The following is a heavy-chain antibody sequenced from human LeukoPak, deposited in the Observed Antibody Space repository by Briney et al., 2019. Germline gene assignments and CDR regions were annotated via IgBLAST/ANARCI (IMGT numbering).Heavy chain of an antibody. CDR3: ARRRDFIDY. V-gene: IGHV4-59*01. CDR1: GGSISSYY. D-gene: IGHD3/OR15-3a*01. CDR2: IYSSGST. J-gene: IGHJ4*02. Sequence: SETPSLTCTVSGGSISSYYWSWVRQPPGEGLECIGYIYSSGSTNYNPSLKSRVTISVDTSNNQFSLKLSSVTAADTAVYYCARRRDFIDYWGQGTLVTVSS.